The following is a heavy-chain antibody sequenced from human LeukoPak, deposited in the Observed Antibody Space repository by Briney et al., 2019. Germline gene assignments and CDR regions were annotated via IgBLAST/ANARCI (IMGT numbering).Heavy chain of an antibody. Sequence: GASVKVSCKASGYTFTSYGVTWVRQAPGQRPEWMGWISAYNGNTNYAQNLQGRVTMTTDTSTSTAYMELRSLRSDDTAVYYCARDAGQEWHYYGMDVWGQGTTVTVSS. CDR1: GYTFTSYG. CDR2: ISAYNGNT. J-gene: IGHJ6*02. V-gene: IGHV1-18*01. D-gene: IGHD3-3*01. CDR3: ARDAGQEWHYYGMDV.